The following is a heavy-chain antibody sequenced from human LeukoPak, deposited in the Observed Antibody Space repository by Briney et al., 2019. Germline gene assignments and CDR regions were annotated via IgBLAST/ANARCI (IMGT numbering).Heavy chain of an antibody. CDR3: ARRPINCIITNCYVDN. D-gene: IGHD2-2*01. V-gene: IGHV1-2*02. Sequence: ASVKVSCKASGGSFSSNAINWVRQAPGQGLEWMGWMNPNSGDTSYAREFQDRVTMTRDTSLTTAYMELSSLRSDDTAVYYCARRPINCIITNCYVDNWGQGTLVTVSS. J-gene: IGHJ4*02. CDR2: MNPNSGDT. CDR1: GGSFSSNA.